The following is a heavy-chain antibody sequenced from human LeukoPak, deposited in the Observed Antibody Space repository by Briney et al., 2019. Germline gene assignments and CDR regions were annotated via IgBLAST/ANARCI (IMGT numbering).Heavy chain of an antibody. CDR3: SGGPPTGLGGFLKGRFDP. CDR2: INPNSGGT. J-gene: IGHJ5*02. D-gene: IGHD4-23*01. Sequence: GASVKVSCTASGYTFTSYYMHWVRQAPGQGHELMGWINPNSGGTNYAQQFQGRVTMTRDTSISTAYTELSRPRTDDEAAYYCSGGPPTGLGGFLKGRFDPWGQGTLVTVSS. V-gene: IGHV1-2*02. CDR1: GYTFTSYY.